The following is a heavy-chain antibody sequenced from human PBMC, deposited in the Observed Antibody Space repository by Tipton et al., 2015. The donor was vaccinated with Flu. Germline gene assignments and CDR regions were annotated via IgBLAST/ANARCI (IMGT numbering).Heavy chain of an antibody. CDR3: AIDDFGSSWYGY. V-gene: IGHV4-39*07. Sequence: TLSLTCSVSGASMKKSNHYWGWIRQPPGKGLEWIGSIYYSGSTFYNPSLKSRVTISLDKSTNQFSLRLSSVTAADTAIYYCAIDDFGSSWYGYWGQGSLVTVSS. CDR1: GASMKKSNHY. J-gene: IGHJ4*02. CDR2: IYYSGST. D-gene: IGHD6-13*01.